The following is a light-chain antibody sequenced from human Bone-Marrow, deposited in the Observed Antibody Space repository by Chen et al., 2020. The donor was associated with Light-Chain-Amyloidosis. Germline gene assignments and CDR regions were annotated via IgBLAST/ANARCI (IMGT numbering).Light chain of an antibody. Sequence: SYELTQPLSVSVSPRQTARITCSGDDLPTKYAYWYQQKPGQAPVLVIHRDTERPSGISERFSGYSSGTTATLTISGVQAEDEADYHCQSADSSGTYEVIFGGGTKLTVL. CDR1: DLPTKY. J-gene: IGLJ2*01. CDR3: QSADSSGTYEVI. CDR2: RDT. V-gene: IGLV3-25*03.